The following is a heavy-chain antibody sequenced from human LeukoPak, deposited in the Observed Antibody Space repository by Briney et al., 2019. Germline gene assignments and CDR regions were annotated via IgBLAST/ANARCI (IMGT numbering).Heavy chain of an antibody. Sequence: GESLKISCKGSGYSFTSYWIGWVRQMPGKGLEWMGIIYPGDSDTRYSPSFQGQVTISADKSISTAYLQWSSLKASDTAMHYCARQSPRGSYWGYYFDYWGQGTLVTVSS. V-gene: IGHV5-51*01. D-gene: IGHD1-26*01. J-gene: IGHJ4*02. CDR2: IYPGDSDT. CDR1: GYSFTSYW. CDR3: ARQSPRGSYWGYYFDY.